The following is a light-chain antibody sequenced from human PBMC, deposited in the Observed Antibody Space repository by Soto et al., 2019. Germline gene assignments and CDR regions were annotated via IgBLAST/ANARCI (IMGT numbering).Light chain of an antibody. CDR1: NSDVGGYDY. J-gene: IGLJ7*01. CDR3: SSFTSSNTWV. V-gene: IGLV2-14*01. Sequence: QSALTQPASVSGSPGQSITIFCTGTNSDVGGYDYVSWYQQYPDKAPKVIIYEVTYRPSGVSARFSGSKSGTTASLIISDLQTEDEADYYCSSFTSSNTWVFGGGTQLTVL. CDR2: EVT.